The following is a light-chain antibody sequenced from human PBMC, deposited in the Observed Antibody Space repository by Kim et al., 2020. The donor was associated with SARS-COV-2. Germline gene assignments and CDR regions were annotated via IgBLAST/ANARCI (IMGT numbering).Light chain of an antibody. CDR2: AAS. Sequence: ASVGDIVTITGRASQGISNYLAWYQQKTGKVPKLLIYAASALRSGVPSRFSGSGSGTDFTLTITSLQPEDVAVYYCQQCKGAPWTFGHGTKVDIK. V-gene: IGKV1-27*01. J-gene: IGKJ1*01. CDR1: QGISNY. CDR3: QQCKGAPWT.